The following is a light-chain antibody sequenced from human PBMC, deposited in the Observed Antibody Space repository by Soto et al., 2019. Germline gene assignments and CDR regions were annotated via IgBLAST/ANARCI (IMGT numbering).Light chain of an antibody. Sequence: EIVLMQSPGTLSLSPGERATLSCRASQRVTSDFLAWYQQKPGQAPSLLIYGASNRATGVPDRFSGSGSGTDFTLTISRLEPEDFAVYHCQQYGRSPPTFGGGTKV. CDR1: QRVTSDF. J-gene: IGKJ4*01. V-gene: IGKV3-20*01. CDR3: QQYGRSPPT. CDR2: GAS.